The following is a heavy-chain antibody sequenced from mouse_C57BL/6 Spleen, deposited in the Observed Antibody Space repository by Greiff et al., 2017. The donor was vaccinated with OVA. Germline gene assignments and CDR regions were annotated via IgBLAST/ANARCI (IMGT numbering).Heavy chain of an antibody. Sequence: VQLQQSGPELVKPGASVKISCKASGYTFTDYYMNWVKQSHGKSLEWIGDINPNNGGTSYNQKFKGKATLTVDKSSSTAYMELRSLTSEDSAVYYCARGGYYVYWGQGTTLTVSS. CDR3: ARGGYYVY. V-gene: IGHV1-26*01. J-gene: IGHJ2*01. CDR2: INPNNGGT. D-gene: IGHD2-3*01. CDR1: GYTFTDYY.